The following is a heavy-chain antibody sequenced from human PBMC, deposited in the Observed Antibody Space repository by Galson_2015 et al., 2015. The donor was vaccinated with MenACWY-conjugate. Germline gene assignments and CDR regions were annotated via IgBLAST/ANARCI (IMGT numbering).Heavy chain of an antibody. CDR3: ARQPYLGYYYDNSGPPD. Sequence: QSGAEVKKPGESLKISCKGSGYSFTSQWIGWVRQMPGKGLEWMGIIYPGDSDTRYSPSFQGQVTISADKSISTAYLQWSSLKASDTAMYYCARQPYLGYYYDNSGPPDWGHGTLVTVSS. V-gene: IGHV5-51*01. J-gene: IGHJ4*01. D-gene: IGHD3-22*01. CDR2: IYPGDSDT. CDR1: GYSFTSQW.